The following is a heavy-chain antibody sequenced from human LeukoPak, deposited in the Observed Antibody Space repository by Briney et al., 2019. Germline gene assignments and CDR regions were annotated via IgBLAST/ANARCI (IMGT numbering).Heavy chain of an antibody. D-gene: IGHD3-22*01. J-gene: IGHJ3*02. CDR3: AHHYDSSGYYSLYGDAFDI. CDR2: IYYSGST. CDR1: GGSISSYY. V-gene: IGHV4-59*01. Sequence: SETLSLTCTVSGGSISSYYWSWIRQPPGKGLEWIGYIYYSGSTNYNPSLKSRVTISVDTSKNQFSLKLSSVTAADTAVYYYAHHYDSSGYYSLYGDAFDIWGQGTMVTVSS.